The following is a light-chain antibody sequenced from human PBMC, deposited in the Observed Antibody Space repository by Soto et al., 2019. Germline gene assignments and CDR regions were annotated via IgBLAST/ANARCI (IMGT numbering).Light chain of an antibody. CDR3: CSYAGTYTVV. V-gene: IGLV2-11*01. Sequence: QSVLTQPRSVSGSPGQSVTISCTGTSSDVGDYNYVSWYQQHPGKAPKFIIYEDSKRPSGVPDRFSGPKSGNTASLTISGLQAEDEADYYCCSYAGTYTVVFGGGTKLTVL. J-gene: IGLJ2*01. CDR1: SSDVGDYNY. CDR2: EDS.